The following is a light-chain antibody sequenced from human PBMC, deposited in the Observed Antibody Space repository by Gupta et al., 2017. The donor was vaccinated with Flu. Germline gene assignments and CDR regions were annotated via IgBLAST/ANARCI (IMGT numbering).Light chain of an antibody. CDR1: ESLVYSDGDSY. Sequence: DAVMTQSPLSLPVTLGQPASISCRSSESLVYSDGDSYLSRFHQRPCQSPRRLIYKASNRDSGVPDRTSGPGSGTDFTLKISMVKVEDVGVYYSSRSTGWGRTFGQGTKVEI. CDR2: KAS. J-gene: IGKJ1*01. CDR3: SRSTGWGRT. V-gene: IGKV2-30*01.